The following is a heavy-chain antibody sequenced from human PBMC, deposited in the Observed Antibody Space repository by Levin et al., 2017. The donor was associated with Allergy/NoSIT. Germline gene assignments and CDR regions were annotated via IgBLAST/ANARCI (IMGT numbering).Heavy chain of an antibody. V-gene: IGHV4-61*02. CDR3: ATYAGGRGGSGS. D-gene: IGHD6-19*01. CDR2: IDTGGT. J-gene: IGHJ5*02. Sequence: SETLSLTCSVSGASISSGSYHWSWIRQPAGKGLEWIGRIDTGGTAYNPSLRSRVTISLDTSKNQFSLNLNSVTAADTAVYYCATYAGGRGGSGSWGQGTLVTVSS. CDR1: GASISSGSYH.